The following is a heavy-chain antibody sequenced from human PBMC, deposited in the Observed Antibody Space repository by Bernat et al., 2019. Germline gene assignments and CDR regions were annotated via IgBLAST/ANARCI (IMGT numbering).Heavy chain of an antibody. J-gene: IGHJ4*02. CDR3: ARDSWQDSSQFDY. D-gene: IGHD6-13*01. CDR2: IKQDGSAT. V-gene: IGHV3-7*03. Sequence: VQLVESGGGLVQPGGSLRLSCAASGFTFSTSYMSWVRQAPGKGLEWVADIKQDGSATFYVGSVKGRFTISRDNAKDSLYLQMNSLRAEDTAVYYCARDSWQDSSQFDYWGQGTLVTVSS. CDR1: GFTFSTSY.